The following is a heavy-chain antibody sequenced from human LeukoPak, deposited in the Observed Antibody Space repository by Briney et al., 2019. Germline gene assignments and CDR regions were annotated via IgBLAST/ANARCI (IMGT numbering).Heavy chain of an antibody. V-gene: IGHV4-59*08. CDR2: IYYSGST. Sequence: SETLSLTCTVSGGSISSYYWSWIRQPPGKGLEWIGYIYYSGSTNYNPSLKSRVTISVDTSKNQFSLKLSSVTAADTAVYYCARLCDSSHRGRFDYWGQGTLVIVSP. D-gene: IGHD3-22*01. J-gene: IGHJ4*02. CDR3: ARLCDSSHRGRFDY. CDR1: GGSISSYY.